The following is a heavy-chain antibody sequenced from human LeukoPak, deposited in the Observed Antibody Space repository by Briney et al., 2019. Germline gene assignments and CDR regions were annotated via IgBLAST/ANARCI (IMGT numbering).Heavy chain of an antibody. CDR3: ARGAYFDY. D-gene: IGHD1-26*01. J-gene: IGHJ4*02. CDR1: GCSISGHA. V-gene: IGHV4-59*11. CDR2: FYDSGST. Sequence: KTSGTLSLTCTASGCSISGHAWSWIRQPPGKGLEWVGHFYDSGSTNYNPSLLSGGTILVDASTNQISLKLTSSTAADAAAYYYARGAYFDYWGQGTLVTVSS.